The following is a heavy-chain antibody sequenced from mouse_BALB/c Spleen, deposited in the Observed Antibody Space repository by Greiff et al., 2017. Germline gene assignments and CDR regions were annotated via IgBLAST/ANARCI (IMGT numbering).Heavy chain of an antibody. CDR2: IWSGGST. D-gene: IGHD1-1*01. J-gene: IGHJ1*01. V-gene: IGHV2-2*02. CDR1: GFSLTSYG. CDR3: ARGILYGSSYWYFDV. Sequence: VQLVESGPGLVQPSQSLSITCTVSGFSLTSYGVHWVRQSPGKGLEWLGVIWSGGSTDYNAAFISRLSISKDNSKSQVFFKMNSLQANDTAIYYCARGILYGSSYWYFDVWGAGTTVTVSS.